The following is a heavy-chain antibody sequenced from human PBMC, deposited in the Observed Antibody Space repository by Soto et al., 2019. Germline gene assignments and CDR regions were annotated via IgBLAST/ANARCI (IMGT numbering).Heavy chain of an antibody. V-gene: IGHV1-69*06. CDR1: GGTFSSYA. D-gene: IGHD3-10*01. Sequence: SCKGSGGTFSSYAISWVGQAPGQGLEWMGGIIPIFGTANYAQKFPGRVTITADKSTSTAYMELSSLRSEDTAVYYCARDLTMVRGALEDDAFEIWGQGKMVTV. CDR3: ARDLTMVRGALEDDAFEI. J-gene: IGHJ3*02. CDR2: IIPIFGTA.